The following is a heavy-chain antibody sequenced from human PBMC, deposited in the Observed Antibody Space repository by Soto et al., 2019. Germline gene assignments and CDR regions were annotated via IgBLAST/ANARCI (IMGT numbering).Heavy chain of an antibody. CDR1: GGTFSSYA. D-gene: IGHD2-2*01. CDR3: ARSQGSSTSLEIYYYYYYGMDV. CDR2: IIPISDTT. Sequence: QVQLVQSGAEVKKPGSSVKVSCKASGGTFSSYAISWVRQAPGQGLEWMGGIIPISDTTNYAQKFQGRVTITADESTSTAYMELRSRRSDDTAVYYCARSQGSSTSLEIYYYYYYGMDVWGQGTTVTGSS. J-gene: IGHJ6*02. V-gene: IGHV1-69*01.